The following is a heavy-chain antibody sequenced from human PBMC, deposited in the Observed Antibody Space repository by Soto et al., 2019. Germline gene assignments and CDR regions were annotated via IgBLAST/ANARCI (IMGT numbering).Heavy chain of an antibody. D-gene: IGHD3-10*01. Sequence: EVQLLESGGGLVQPGGSLRLSCAASGFTFNNYAMTWVRQAPGKGLEWVSAISGGGDTTSYADSVKGRFTVSRDGSKNTLYLQMSSLRAEDTAVYYCAKGRGGSGSLTPRVDFWGQGTPVTVSS. J-gene: IGHJ4*02. CDR1: GFTFNNYA. V-gene: IGHV3-23*01. CDR2: ISGGGDTT. CDR3: AKGRGGSGSLTPRVDF.